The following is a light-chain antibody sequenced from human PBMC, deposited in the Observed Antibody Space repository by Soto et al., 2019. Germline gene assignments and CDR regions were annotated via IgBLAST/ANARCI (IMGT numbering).Light chain of an antibody. CDR3: HQHSLLPPHP. J-gene: IGKJ2*01. CDR2: GAS. CDR1: ESVNSNY. V-gene: IGKV3-20*01. Sequence: EIVLTQSPVTLSLSPGESATLSCRASESVNSNYLAWYQQKPGQAPRLLIFGASIRATGIPNRFSGSGSATDFIPPISGLEPEDFAVYYCHQHSLLPPHPFGQGTKLEIK.